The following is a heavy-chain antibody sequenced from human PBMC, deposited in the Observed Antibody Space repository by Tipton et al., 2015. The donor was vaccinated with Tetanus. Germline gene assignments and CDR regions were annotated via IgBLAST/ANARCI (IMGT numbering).Heavy chain of an antibody. CDR3: ARVLRYSTSGGWDDAFDI. CDR2: IYYSGST. CDR1: GDSLSNGDYY. V-gene: IGHV4-30-4*01. Sequence: TLSLTCTVSGDSLSNGDYYWSWIRQPPGKGLESIGYIYYSGSTNYNPSLKSRVTMSMDTSKNQLSLKLKSVTVADTAVYFCARVLRYSTSGGWDDAFDIWGQGTRVTVSS. J-gene: IGHJ3*02. D-gene: IGHD2-15*01.